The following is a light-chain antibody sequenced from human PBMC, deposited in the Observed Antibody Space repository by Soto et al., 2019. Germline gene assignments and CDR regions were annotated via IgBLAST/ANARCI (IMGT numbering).Light chain of an antibody. J-gene: IGLJ2*01. V-gene: IGLV1-47*01. Sequence: QSVLTQSPSASGIPGQRVTISCSGSSSNIGSNYVYWYQQLPGTAPKLLIYRDNHRPSGVPDRFSGSKSGTSASLAISGLRSEDEADYYCAAWDDSLNGVVFGGGTKLTVL. CDR2: RDN. CDR3: AAWDDSLNGVV. CDR1: SSNIGSNY.